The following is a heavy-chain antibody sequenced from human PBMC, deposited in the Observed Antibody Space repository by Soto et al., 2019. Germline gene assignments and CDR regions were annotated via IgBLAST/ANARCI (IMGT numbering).Heavy chain of an antibody. D-gene: IGHD6-13*01. CDR3: ARVRDIAAAGTLYGMDV. CDR1: GYTFTSYA. V-gene: IGHV1-3*01. Sequence: ASVKVSCKACGYTFTSYAMHWVRQAPGQRLEWMGWINAGNGNTKYSQKFQGRVTITRDTSASTAYMELSSLRSEDTAVYYCARVRDIAAAGTLYGMDVWGQGTTVTSP. J-gene: IGHJ6*02. CDR2: INAGNGNT.